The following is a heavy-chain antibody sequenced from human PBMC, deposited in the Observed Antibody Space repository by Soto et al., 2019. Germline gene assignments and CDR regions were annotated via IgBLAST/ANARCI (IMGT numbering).Heavy chain of an antibody. CDR3: ERKSSGGAFDY. J-gene: IGHJ4*02. CDR1: GFSLSNARMG. D-gene: IGHD2-15*01. CDR2: IFSNDEK. Sequence: SGPTLVNPTETLTLTCTVSGFSLSNARMGVSWIRQPPGKALEWLAHIFSNDEKSYSTSLKSRLTISKDTSKSQVVLTMTNMDPVYSSTYYRERKSSGGAFDYWGQGTLVTVSS. V-gene: IGHV2-26*01.